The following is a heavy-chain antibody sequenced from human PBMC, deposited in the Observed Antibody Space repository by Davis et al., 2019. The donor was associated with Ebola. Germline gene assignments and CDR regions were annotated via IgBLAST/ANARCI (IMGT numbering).Heavy chain of an antibody. D-gene: IGHD4-17*01. Sequence: ASVKVSCKASGYTFTRYGISWVRQAPGQGLEWMGWISGYNGNTNYAQKFQGRVTITADKSTSTAYMELSSLRSEDTAVYYCARDSGEGVYGDYYFDYWGQGTLVTVSS. J-gene: IGHJ4*02. V-gene: IGHV1-18*01. CDR3: ARDSGEGVYGDYYFDY. CDR1: GYTFTRYG. CDR2: ISGYNGNT.